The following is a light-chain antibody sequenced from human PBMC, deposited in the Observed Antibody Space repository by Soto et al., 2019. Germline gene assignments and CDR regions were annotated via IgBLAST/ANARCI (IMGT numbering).Light chain of an antibody. J-gene: IGLJ1*01. V-gene: IGLV2-11*01. CDR1: SSDVGTYNY. CDR3: CSYAGSPRYV. Sequence: QSALTQPRSVSGSPGQSVPISCTGTSSDVGTYNYVYWYQQHPGKAPQVIIYDVSEWPSGVPDRFPGSNSGNTASLTISGLQDEDEADYYCCSYAGSPRYVFGTGTKVTVL. CDR2: DVS.